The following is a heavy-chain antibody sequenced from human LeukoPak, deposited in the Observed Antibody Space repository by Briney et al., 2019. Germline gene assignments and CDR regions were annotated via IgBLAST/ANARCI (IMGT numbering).Heavy chain of an antibody. CDR3: ARGRFCSADICSGGDAFDI. V-gene: IGHV4-4*07. CDR2: IYSRGST. D-gene: IGHD3-3*01. J-gene: IGHJ3*02. CDR1: GGSISSYY. Sequence: SETLSLTCTVSGGSISSYYWSWIRQPAGKGLEWIGRIYSRGSTNYSPSLKSRVTMSLDTSKNQFSLRLSSLTAADTALYYCARGRFCSADICSGGDAFDIWGQGTMVSVSP.